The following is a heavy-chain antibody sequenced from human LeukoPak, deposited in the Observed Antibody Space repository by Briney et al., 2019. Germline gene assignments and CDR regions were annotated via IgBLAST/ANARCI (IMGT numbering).Heavy chain of an antibody. Sequence: PGGSLRLSCAASGFTFNTYRMNWVRQAPGKGLEWVSCISSSSSYIYYADSVKGRFTISRDNAKNSLYLQMNSLRADDTAVYYCARRHRPGYSSSWYGAFDIWGQGTMVTVSS. CDR2: ISSSSSYI. V-gene: IGHV3-21*01. J-gene: IGHJ3*02. CDR1: GFTFNTYR. D-gene: IGHD6-13*01. CDR3: ARRHRPGYSSSWYGAFDI.